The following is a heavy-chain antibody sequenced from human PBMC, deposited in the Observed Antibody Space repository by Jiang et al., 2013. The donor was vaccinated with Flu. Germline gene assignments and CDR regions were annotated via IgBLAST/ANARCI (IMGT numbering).Heavy chain of an antibody. CDR2: ISYDGSNK. J-gene: IGHJ6*02. D-gene: IGHD4-23*01. CDR1: GFTSVAML. Sequence: ASGFTSVAMLCTGSGQAPGKGLEWVAVISYDGSNKYYADSVKGRFTISRDNSKNTLYLQMNSLRAEDTAVYYCARETRSPTVVTPVYYYYYGMDVWGQGTTVTVSS. CDR3: ARETRSPTVVTPVYYYYYGMDV. V-gene: IGHV3-30-3*01.